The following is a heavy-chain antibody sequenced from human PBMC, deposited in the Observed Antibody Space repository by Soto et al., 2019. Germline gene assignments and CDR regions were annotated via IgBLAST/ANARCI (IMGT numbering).Heavy chain of an antibody. Sequence: QVQLVQSGAEVKKPGSSVKVSCKASGGTFSRYSITWVRQAPGHGLEWIGRIIPIFGIASYAQKFQGRVTITADEYTSTAYMEPSSLRSDDPAVYYCAREDRDRETGLVPAAIDGMDVWGQGTTVTVSS. CDR2: IIPIFGIA. D-gene: IGHD2-2*01. CDR1: GGTFSRYS. CDR3: AREDRDRETGLVPAAIDGMDV. V-gene: IGHV1-69*08. J-gene: IGHJ6*02.